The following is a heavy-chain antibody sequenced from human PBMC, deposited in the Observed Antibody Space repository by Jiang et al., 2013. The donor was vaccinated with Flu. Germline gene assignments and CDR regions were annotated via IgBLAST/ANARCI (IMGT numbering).Heavy chain of an antibody. Sequence: SGSGLVKPSETLSLTCTVSGGSISSYYWSWIRQPPGKGLEWIGYIYYSGSTNYNPSLKSRVTISVDTSKNQFSLKLSSVTAADTAVYYCARHGGGYGNNWFDPWGPGEPWSPSPQ. CDR3: ARHGGGYGNNWFDP. CDR2: IYYSGST. D-gene: IGHD3-16*01. V-gene: IGHV4-59*08. CDR1: GGSISSYY. J-gene: IGHJ5*02.